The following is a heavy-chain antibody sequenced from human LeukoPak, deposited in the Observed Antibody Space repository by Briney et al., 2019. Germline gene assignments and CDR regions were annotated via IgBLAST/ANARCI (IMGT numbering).Heavy chain of an antibody. CDR1: GFTFSSYS. CDR3: ARDEFLVRGVLKLFDY. J-gene: IGHJ4*02. Sequence: GGSLRLSCAASGFTFSSYSVNWVRQAPGKGLGWVSSISSSSSYIYYADSVKGRFTISRDNAKNSLYLQMNSLRAEDTAVYYCARDEFLVRGVLKLFDYWGQGTLVTVSS. D-gene: IGHD3-10*01. CDR2: ISSSSSYI. V-gene: IGHV3-21*01.